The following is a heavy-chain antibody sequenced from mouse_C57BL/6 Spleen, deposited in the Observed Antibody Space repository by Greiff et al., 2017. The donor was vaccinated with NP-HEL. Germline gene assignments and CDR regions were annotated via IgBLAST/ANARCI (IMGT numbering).Heavy chain of an antibody. J-gene: IGHJ1*03. CDR2: ISSGSSTI. Sequence: EVQVVESGGGLVKPGGSLKLSCAASGFTFSDYGMHWVRQAPEKGLEWVAYISSGSSTIYYADTVKGRFTISRDNAKNTLFLQMTSLRSEDTAMYYCAVGAATVVPYFDVWGTGTTVTVSS. D-gene: IGHD1-1*01. CDR3: AVGAATVVPYFDV. V-gene: IGHV5-17*01. CDR1: GFTFSDYG.